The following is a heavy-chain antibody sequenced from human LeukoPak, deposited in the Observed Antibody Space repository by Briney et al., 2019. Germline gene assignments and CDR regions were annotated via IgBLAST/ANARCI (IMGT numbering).Heavy chain of an antibody. V-gene: IGHV3-74*01. CDR1: GFSFSTTW. CDR3: ARDRYYAIDY. Sequence: GGSLRLSCAASGFSFSTTWMHWVRQVPGKGLVWISRINSDGGSTIYADSVEGRFTISRDNAKNMLYLQMNSLRVEDTAVYYCARDRYYAIDYWGQGTLVTVSS. J-gene: IGHJ4*02. CDR2: INSDGGST. D-gene: IGHD3-22*01.